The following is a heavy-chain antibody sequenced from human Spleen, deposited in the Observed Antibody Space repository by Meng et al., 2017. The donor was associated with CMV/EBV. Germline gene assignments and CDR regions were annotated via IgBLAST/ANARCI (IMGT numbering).Heavy chain of an antibody. CDR2: IIPILGIA. CDR3: ARDRVRRTDPIAAAGTGYYYGMDV. CDR1: GGTGSSET. Sequence: AGKDAGKAAGGTGSSETSSGVRQAPGQGLEWMGRIIPILGIANDAQKFQGRVPITADKSTSTAYMELSSLRSEDTAVYYCARDRVRRTDPIAAAGTGYYYGMDVWGQGTTVTVSS. J-gene: IGHJ6*02. V-gene: IGHV1-69*04. D-gene: IGHD6-13*01.